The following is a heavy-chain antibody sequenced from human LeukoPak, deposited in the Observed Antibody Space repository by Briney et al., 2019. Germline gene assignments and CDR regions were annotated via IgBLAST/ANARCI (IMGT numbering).Heavy chain of an antibody. CDR3: ARRRTYYYDSSGYSDWYFDL. CDR2: IIPIFGTA. J-gene: IGHJ2*01. Sequence: ASVKVSCKASGGTFSSYAISWVRQAPGQGLEWMGGIIPIFGTANYAQKFQGRVTITADESTSTAYMELSSLRSEDTAVYYCARRRTYYYDSSGYSDWYFDLWGRGTLVTVSS. D-gene: IGHD3-22*01. V-gene: IGHV1-69*13. CDR1: GGTFSSYA.